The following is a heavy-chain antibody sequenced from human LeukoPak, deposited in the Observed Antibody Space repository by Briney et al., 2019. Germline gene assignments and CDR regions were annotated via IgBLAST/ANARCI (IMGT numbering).Heavy chain of an antibody. D-gene: IGHD1-26*01. V-gene: IGHV3-48*01. Sequence: GGSLRFSCAASAFTFSDYSMNWLRQAPGKELEWVSYISGRSSTIYYADSVKGRFTISRDNAKNLMYLQMNSLRAEDTAVYYCARDRIKSGSYYFDYWGQGTLVTVSS. CDR2: ISGRSSTI. CDR1: AFTFSDYS. J-gene: IGHJ4*02. CDR3: ARDRIKSGSYYFDY.